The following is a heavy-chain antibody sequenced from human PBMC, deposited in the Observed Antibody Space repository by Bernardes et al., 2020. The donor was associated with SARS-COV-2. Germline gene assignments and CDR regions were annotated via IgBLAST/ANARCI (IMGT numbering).Heavy chain of an antibody. D-gene: IGHD2-2*01. CDR3: VRSTIVPAAMWGFYYGMDV. J-gene: IGHJ6*02. CDR1: GITITDYV. CDR2: IGRSNTYI. Sequence: GGSLRLSCAVSGITITDYVMSWVRQAPGKGLEWVSSIGRSNTYIYYADSVKGRFTISRDNAKNSLYLQMNSLSAEDTALYYCVRSTIVPAAMWGFYYGMDVWGQGTTVTVSS. V-gene: IGHV3-21*01.